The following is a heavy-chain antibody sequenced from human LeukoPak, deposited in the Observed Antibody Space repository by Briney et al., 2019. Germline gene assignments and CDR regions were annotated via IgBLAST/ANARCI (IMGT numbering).Heavy chain of an antibody. V-gene: IGHV4-39*01. J-gene: IGHJ3*02. CDR2: IYDGWSA. Sequence: PSETLSLTCSVSGDTLLSGSHYWGWVRQSPGKGLEWIGSIYDGWSAYYSPSLKSRVSISVDTSKNQFSLKLTSATSADTAVYYCATQKWQRPAAFDIWGQGTRVAVSS. CDR1: GDTLLSGSHY. CDR3: ATQKWQRPAAFDI. D-gene: IGHD5-24*01.